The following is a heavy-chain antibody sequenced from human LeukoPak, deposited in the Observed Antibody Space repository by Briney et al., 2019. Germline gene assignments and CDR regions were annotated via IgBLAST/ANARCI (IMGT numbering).Heavy chain of an antibody. CDR2: IIPIFGTA. CDR1: GGTFSGYA. V-gene: IGHV1-69*05. D-gene: IGHD6-13*01. CDR3: ARGGYSSPPFDY. Sequence: SVKVSCKASGGTFSGYAISWVRQAPGQGPEWMGGIIPIFGTANYAQKFQGRVTITTDESTSTAYMELSSLRSEDTAVYYCARGGYSSPPFDYWGQGTLVTVSS. J-gene: IGHJ4*02.